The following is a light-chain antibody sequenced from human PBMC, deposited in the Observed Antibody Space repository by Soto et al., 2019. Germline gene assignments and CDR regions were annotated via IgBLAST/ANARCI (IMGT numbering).Light chain of an antibody. CDR3: QQYNHWPPIT. Sequence: EIVLTQSPATLSLSPGGRATLSCGASQSVSLSLAWYQQKPGQAPRLLIYDASKRASGFPARFSGSGSGTEFTLTISGLQSEDFAVYFCQQYNHWPPITFGPGTRLEIK. V-gene: IGKV3-11*01. J-gene: IGKJ5*01. CDR1: QSVSLS. CDR2: DAS.